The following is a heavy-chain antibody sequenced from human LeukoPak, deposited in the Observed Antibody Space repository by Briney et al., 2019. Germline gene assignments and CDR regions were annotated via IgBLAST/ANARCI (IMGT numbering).Heavy chain of an antibody. CDR2: ISSSSSYI. J-gene: IGHJ4*02. Sequence: PGGSLRLSCAASGFTFSSYSMNWVRQAPGKGLEWVSSISSSSSYIYYADSVKGRFTISRDNAKNSLYLQMNSLRAEDTAVYYCARELGYWWSFDYWGQGTLVTVSS. V-gene: IGHV3-21*01. CDR3: ARELGYWWSFDY. D-gene: IGHD2-15*01. CDR1: GFTFSSYS.